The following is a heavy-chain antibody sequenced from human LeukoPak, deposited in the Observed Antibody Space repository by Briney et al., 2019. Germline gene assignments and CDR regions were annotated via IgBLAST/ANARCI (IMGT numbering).Heavy chain of an antibody. CDR1: GSTFSSYG. V-gene: IGHV3-33*01. CDR2: IWYDGSNK. CDR3: AIECGTVAATDGFYYFDY. D-gene: IGHD2-15*01. Sequence: PGGSLRLSCAASGSTFSSYGMHWVRQAPAKGLEWVAVIWYDGSNKYYADSVKGRFTVSRDNSKNTLYLQMNSLRAEDTAVYYCAIECGTVAATDGFYYFDYWGQGTLVTVSS. J-gene: IGHJ4*02.